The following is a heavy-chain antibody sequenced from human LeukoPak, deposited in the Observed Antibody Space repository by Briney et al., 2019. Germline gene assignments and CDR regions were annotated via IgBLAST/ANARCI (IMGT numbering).Heavy chain of an antibody. Sequence: PSETLSLTCTVSGGSISSYYWSWIRQPPGKGLEWIGYIYYSGNTNYNPSLKSRVSISIDTSKNQFSLQLSSVTAADTAVYYCARDAGLAARRFYMDVWGKGTTVTVSS. CDR3: ARDAGLAARRFYMDV. J-gene: IGHJ6*03. V-gene: IGHV4-59*01. CDR2: IYYSGNT. CDR1: GGSISSYY. D-gene: IGHD6-6*01.